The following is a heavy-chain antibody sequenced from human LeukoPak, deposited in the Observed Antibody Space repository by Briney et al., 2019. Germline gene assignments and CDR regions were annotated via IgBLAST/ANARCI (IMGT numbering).Heavy chain of an antibody. V-gene: IGHV5-51*01. J-gene: IGHJ3*02. CDR1: GYSFATFW. Sequence: GESLKISCKGSGYSFATFWIAWVRQVPGKGLEGIGVIYPADSDTRYSPSFQGQVTSSVDKSTSTAYLQWSSLKASVTAMYYCAKTNYYETSGWASGLSPFDMWGRGTMVTVSS. CDR3: AKTNYYETSGWASGLSPFDM. D-gene: IGHD3-22*01. CDR2: IYPADSDT.